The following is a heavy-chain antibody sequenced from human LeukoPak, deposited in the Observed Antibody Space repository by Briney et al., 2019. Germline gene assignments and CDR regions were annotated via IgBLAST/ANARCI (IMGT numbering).Heavy chain of an antibody. V-gene: IGHV1-18*01. Sequence: GASVKVSCKASGYTFTSYGISWVRQAPGQGLEWMGWISAYNGNTNYAQKLQGRVTMTTDTSTSTAYVELRSLRSEDTAVYYCARDNTATGPFDNWGQGTLVTVSS. D-gene: IGHD1-1*01. CDR2: ISAYNGNT. CDR3: ARDNTATGPFDN. CDR1: GYTFTSYG. J-gene: IGHJ4*02.